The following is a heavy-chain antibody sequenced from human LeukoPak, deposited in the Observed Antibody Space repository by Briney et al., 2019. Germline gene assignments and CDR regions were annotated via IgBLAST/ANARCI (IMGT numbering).Heavy chain of an antibody. V-gene: IGHV3-23*01. CDR1: GFTFSSYW. Sequence: PGGSLRLSCAASGFTFSSYWMHWVRQAPGKGLEWVSSISFSGRSTYYVDSVKGRFTISRDNSKNPLYLQMNSLGAEDKAVYYCARGEQQWLVPFDYWGQGTLVTVSS. J-gene: IGHJ4*02. CDR2: ISFSGRST. CDR3: ARGEQQWLVPFDY. D-gene: IGHD6-19*01.